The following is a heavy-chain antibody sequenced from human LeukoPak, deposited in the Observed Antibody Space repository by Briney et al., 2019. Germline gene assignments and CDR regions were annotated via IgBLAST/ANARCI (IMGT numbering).Heavy chain of an antibody. J-gene: IGHJ4*02. V-gene: IGHV1-46*01. CDR2: INPSGGST. CDR1: GYTFTRYY. D-gene: IGHD3-16*01. Sequence: ASVQVSCKASGYTFTRYYLHWVRQAPGQGLEWMGIINPSGGSTRYAQKFQGRVTMTRDTSTSTVYMELKSLRSEDTAIYYCARDGTPEYDHIWGRPQLYWGQGTLVIVSS. CDR3: ARDGTPEYDHIWGRPQLY.